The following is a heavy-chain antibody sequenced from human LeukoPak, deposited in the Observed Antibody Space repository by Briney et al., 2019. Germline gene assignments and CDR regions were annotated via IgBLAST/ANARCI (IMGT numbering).Heavy chain of an antibody. CDR3: ARVSKVRGVRRGLDY. J-gene: IGHJ4*02. CDR1: GFTFSDYY. CDR2: ISSSGSTI. Sequence: PGGSLRLSCAAYGFTFSDYYMSWIRQAPGKGLEWVSYISSSGSTIYYAGSVKGRFTISRDNAKNSLYLQMNSLRAEDTAVYYCARVSKVRGVRRGLDYWGQGTLVTVSS. D-gene: IGHD3-10*01. V-gene: IGHV3-11*01.